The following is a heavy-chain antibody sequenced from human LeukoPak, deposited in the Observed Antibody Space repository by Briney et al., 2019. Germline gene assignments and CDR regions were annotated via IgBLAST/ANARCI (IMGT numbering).Heavy chain of an antibody. D-gene: IGHD3-10*01. CDR2: INHSGST. V-gene: IGHV4-34*01. J-gene: IGHJ4*02. CDR1: GGSFSGYY. Sequence: SETLSLTCAVYGGSFSGYYWSWIRQPPGKGLEWIREINHSGSTNYNPSLKSRVTISVDTSKNQFSLKLSSATAADTAVYYCARGPGFDYWGQGTLVTVSS. CDR3: ARGPGFDY.